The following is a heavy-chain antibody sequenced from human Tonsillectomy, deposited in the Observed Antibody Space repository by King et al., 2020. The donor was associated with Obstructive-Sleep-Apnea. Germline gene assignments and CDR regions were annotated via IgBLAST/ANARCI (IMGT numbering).Heavy chain of an antibody. CDR2: VYSSGST. D-gene: IGHD5-18*01. CDR3: AREHRIQLWLPIDY. CDR1: GGSINSSDFY. Sequence: QLQESGPGLVKPSETLSLTCSVSGGSINSSDFYWGWIRQPPGEGLEWIGSVYSSGSTYYNPSLKSRVTMSIDTSKNQFSLKLTSVTAADTAVYYCAREHRIQLWLPIDYWGQGTLVTVSS. V-gene: IGHV4-39*07. J-gene: IGHJ4*02.